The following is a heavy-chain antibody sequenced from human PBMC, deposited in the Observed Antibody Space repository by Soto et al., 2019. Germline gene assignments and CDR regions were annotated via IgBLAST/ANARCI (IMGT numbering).Heavy chain of an antibody. CDR3: ALTKTTVVTADY. CDR1: GYDFSSYW. CDR2: IYPNDSDT. D-gene: IGHD4-17*01. Sequence: GESLKISCKGSGYDFSSYWIGWVRQMPGKGLEWLGIIYPNDSDTRYSPSFQGQVTISADKSISTAYLQWSSLMASDTGMYYCALTKTTVVTADYWGQGALVTVS. V-gene: IGHV5-51*01. J-gene: IGHJ4*02.